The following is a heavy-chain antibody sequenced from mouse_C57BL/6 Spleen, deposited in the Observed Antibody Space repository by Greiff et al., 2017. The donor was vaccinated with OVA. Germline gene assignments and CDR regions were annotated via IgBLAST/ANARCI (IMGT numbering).Heavy chain of an antibody. V-gene: IGHV5-4*03. Sequence: EVMLVESGGGLVKPGGSLKLSCAASGFTFSSYAMSWVRQTPEKRLEWVATISDGGSYTYYPDNVKGRFTISRDNAKNNLYLQMSHLKSEDTAMYYCARCGNDYDGAWVADWGQGTLVTVSA. CDR3: ARCGNDYDGAWVAD. J-gene: IGHJ3*01. CDR2: ISDGGSYT. CDR1: GFTFSSYA. D-gene: IGHD2-4*01.